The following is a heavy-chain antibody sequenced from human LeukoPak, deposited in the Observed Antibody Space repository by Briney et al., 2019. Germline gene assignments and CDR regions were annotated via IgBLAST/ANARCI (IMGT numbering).Heavy chain of an antibody. D-gene: IGHD3-16*01. V-gene: IGHV4-4*02. Sequence: SETLSLTCAVSGGSISSSNWWSWVRQPPGKGLEWTGEIYHSGSTNYNPSLKSRVTISVDTSKNQFSLKLSSVTAADTAVYYCARHRWGEGATDFDYWGQGTLVTVSS. J-gene: IGHJ4*02. CDR2: IYHSGST. CDR3: ARHRWGEGATDFDY. CDR1: GGSISSSNW.